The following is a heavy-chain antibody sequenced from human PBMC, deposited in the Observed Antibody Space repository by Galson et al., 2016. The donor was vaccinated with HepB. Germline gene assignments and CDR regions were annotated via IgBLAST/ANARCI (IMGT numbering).Heavy chain of an antibody. J-gene: IGHJ4*02. CDR2: ILYDGSDK. V-gene: IGHV3-30*03. D-gene: IGHD6-13*01. CDR3: ARDQYVRGSGWYSASGC. CDR1: GFRFNTYG. Sequence: SLRLSCAASGFRFNTYGTHWVRQAPGKGLDWVAVILYDGSDKYYADSVKGRFTISRDNSKNTLYLQMNSLRAEDTAVYYCARDQYVRGSGWYSASGCWGQGTLVTVSS.